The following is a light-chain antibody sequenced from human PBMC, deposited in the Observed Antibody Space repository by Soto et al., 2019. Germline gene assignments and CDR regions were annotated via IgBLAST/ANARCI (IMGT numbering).Light chain of an antibody. Sequence: QSALTQPASVSGSPGQSITISCTGTSSDVGGYNYVSWYQQHPGKAPKLMIYEVSNRPSGVSNRFSGSKSGNTASLTISGLQAEDEADYYCSSYTSSSTRVFGGGTMTVL. J-gene: IGLJ3*02. CDR1: SSDVGGYNY. CDR2: EVS. V-gene: IGLV2-14*01. CDR3: SSYTSSSTRV.